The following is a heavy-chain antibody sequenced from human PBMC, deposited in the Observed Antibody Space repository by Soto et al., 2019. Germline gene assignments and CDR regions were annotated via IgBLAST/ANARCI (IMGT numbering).Heavy chain of an antibody. CDR1: GFTFSSYG. CDR3: ARDSDSSGWYGYGMDV. V-gene: IGHV3-33*01. J-gene: IGHJ6*02. D-gene: IGHD6-19*01. Sequence: PGGSLRLSCAASGFTFSSYGMHWVRQAPGKGLEWVAVIWYDGSNKYYADSVKGRFTISRDNSKNTLYLQMNSLRAEDTAVYYCARDSDSSGWYGYGMDVWGQGTTVTVSS. CDR2: IWYDGSNK.